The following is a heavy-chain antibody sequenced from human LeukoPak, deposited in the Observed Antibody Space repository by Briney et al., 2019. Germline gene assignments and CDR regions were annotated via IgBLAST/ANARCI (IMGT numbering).Heavy chain of an antibody. J-gene: IGHJ4*02. D-gene: IGHD6-13*01. CDR2: ISYDGSNK. Sequence: GSLRLSCAASGFTFSSYAMHWVRQAPGKGLEWVAVISYDGSNKYYADSVKGRFTISRDNSKNTLYLQMNSLRAEDTAVYYCARERSSSWYGTFDYWGQGTLVTVSS. CDR1: GFTFSSYA. V-gene: IGHV3-30*04. CDR3: ARERSSSWYGTFDY.